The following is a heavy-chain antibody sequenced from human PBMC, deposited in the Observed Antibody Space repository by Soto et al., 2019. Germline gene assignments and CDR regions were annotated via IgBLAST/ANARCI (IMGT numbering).Heavy chain of an antibody. J-gene: IGHJ4*02. Sequence: PSLTCTVSGGSISSSSYYWGWIRQPPGKGLEWIGSIYYSGSTYYNPSLKSRVTISVDTSKNQFSLKLRSVTAADTAVYYCARIMILGAVIITGVGYCYYCGQVTRVTVSS. V-gene: IGHV4-39*01. CDR1: GGSISSSSYY. D-gene: IGHD3-3*01. CDR2: IYYSGST. CDR3: ARIMILGAVIITGVGYCYY.